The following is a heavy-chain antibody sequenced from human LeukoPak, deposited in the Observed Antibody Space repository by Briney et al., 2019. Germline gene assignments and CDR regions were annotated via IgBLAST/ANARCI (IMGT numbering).Heavy chain of an antibody. CDR1: GGSISSYY. V-gene: IGHV4-59*01. Sequence: PSQTLSLTCTVSGGSISSYYWSWIRQPPGKGLEWVGYIHYSGSTNNNPSLKSRVTISVDTSKNQFSLKLSSVTAADTAVYYCATLQGYCSGGSCESHDYWGQGTLVTVSS. D-gene: IGHD2-15*01. J-gene: IGHJ4*02. CDR3: ATLQGYCSGGSCESHDY. CDR2: IHYSGST.